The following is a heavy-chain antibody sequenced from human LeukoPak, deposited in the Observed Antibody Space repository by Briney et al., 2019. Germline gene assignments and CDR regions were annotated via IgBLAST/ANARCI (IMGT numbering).Heavy chain of an antibody. J-gene: IGHJ3*02. Sequence: GGSLRLSCAASGFTFSSYSMNWVRQAPGKGLEWVGRILSNIDGGTTDYAAPVKGRFTISRDDSKSTLYLQMNSLTTEDTAVYYCARVHCSSTSCYAFDIWGQGTMVTVSS. CDR2: ILSNIDGGTT. V-gene: IGHV3-15*01. CDR1: GFTFSSYS. D-gene: IGHD2-2*01. CDR3: ARVHCSSTSCYAFDI.